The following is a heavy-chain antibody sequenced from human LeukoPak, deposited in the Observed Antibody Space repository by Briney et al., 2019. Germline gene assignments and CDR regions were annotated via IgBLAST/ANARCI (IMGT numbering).Heavy chain of an antibody. Sequence: SETLSLTCAVSGGSISSSNWWSWVRQPPGKGLEWIGEIYHSGSSNYNPSLKSRVTISVDKSKNQFSLKLSSVTAADTAVYYCARDPYDSSGYYSTRYFDLWGRGTLVTVSS. CDR3: ARDPYDSSGYYSTRYFDL. J-gene: IGHJ2*01. CDR2: IYHSGSS. V-gene: IGHV4-4*02. D-gene: IGHD3-22*01. CDR1: GGSISSSNW.